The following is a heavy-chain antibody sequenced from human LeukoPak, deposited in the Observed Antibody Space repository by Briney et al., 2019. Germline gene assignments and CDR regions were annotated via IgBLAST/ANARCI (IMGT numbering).Heavy chain of an antibody. V-gene: IGHV4-31*11. J-gene: IGHJ4*02. Sequence: SETLSLTCAVYGGSFSGYYWSWIRQHPGKGLEWIGYTYYSGSTYYNPSLKSRVTISVDTSKNQFSLKLSSVTAADTAVYYCARRINYFDYWGQGTLVTVSS. CDR2: TYYSGST. CDR1: GGSFSGYY. D-gene: IGHD5-24*01. CDR3: ARRINYFDY.